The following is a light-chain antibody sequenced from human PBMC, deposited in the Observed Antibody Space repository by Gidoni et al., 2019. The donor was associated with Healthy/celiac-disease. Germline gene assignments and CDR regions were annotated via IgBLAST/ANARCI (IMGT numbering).Light chain of an antibody. CDR3: QQRSNWPRFT. Sequence: EIVLTQSPATLSLSPGERATLSCRASQSVSSYLAWYQQKPGQAPSLLIYDTSNRATGIPARFSGSGSGTDFTLTISSLEPEDFAVYYCQQRSNWPRFTFGPGTKVEIK. CDR1: QSVSSY. CDR2: DTS. J-gene: IGKJ3*01. V-gene: IGKV3-11*01.